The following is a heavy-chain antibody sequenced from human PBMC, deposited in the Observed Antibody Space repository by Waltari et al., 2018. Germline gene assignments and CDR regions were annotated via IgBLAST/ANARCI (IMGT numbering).Heavy chain of an antibody. D-gene: IGHD2-15*01. Sequence: QLQESAPGLVKPSGTLSLIRAVSGASMSNNWWSWVRQSPGKGLEWIGQVLGSGRTNYNPSFASRVTISLDTSTYQFALKMTAATAADTALYYCARDRGRGLYLDTWGPGTLVTVSP. J-gene: IGHJ4*02. CDR2: VLGSGRT. V-gene: IGHV4-4*02. CDR1: GASMSNNW. CDR3: ARDRGRGLYLDT.